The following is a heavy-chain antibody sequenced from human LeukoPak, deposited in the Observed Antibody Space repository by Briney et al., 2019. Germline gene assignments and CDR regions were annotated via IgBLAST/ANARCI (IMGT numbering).Heavy chain of an antibody. V-gene: IGHV3-48*01. CDR3: ARSCSGGSCLDS. CDR2: ISSSGSGI. D-gene: IGHD2-15*01. Sequence: GGSLRLSCAASGFTFSTFSINWVRQAPGKGLEWVSYISSSGSGIYYADSVKGRFTTSRDNAKNTMFLQMDSLRAEDTAVYYCARSCSGGSCLDSWGQGTLVTVSS. CDR1: GFTFSTFS. J-gene: IGHJ4*02.